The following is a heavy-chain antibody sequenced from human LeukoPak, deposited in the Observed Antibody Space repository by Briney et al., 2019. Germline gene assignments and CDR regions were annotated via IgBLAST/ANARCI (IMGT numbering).Heavy chain of an antibody. V-gene: IGHV1-24*01. CDR1: GYTLTELS. CDR3: ARHEWFEGAFDI. CDR2: FDPEDGET. Sequence: ASVKVSCKVSGYTLTELSMHWVRQAPGKGLEWMGGFDPEDGETIYAQKFQGRVTMTEDTSTDTAYMELSSLRSDDTAVYYCARHEWFEGAFDIWGQGTMVTVSS. J-gene: IGHJ3*02. D-gene: IGHD3-3*01.